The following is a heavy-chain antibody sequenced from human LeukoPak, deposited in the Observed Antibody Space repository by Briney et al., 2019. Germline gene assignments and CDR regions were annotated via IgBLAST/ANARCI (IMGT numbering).Heavy chain of an antibody. D-gene: IGHD3-22*01. Sequence: GESLKISCKGSGYSFTSYWIAWVRQMPGKGLEWVGAIYTADSDTRYSPSFQGQVTISADKSITTAYLQWSSLKASDTAMYYCARPNITSYYDSRGYDAFDVWGQGTMVIVSS. V-gene: IGHV5-51*01. CDR3: ARPNITSYYDSRGYDAFDV. CDR1: GYSFTSYW. J-gene: IGHJ3*01. CDR2: IYTADSDT.